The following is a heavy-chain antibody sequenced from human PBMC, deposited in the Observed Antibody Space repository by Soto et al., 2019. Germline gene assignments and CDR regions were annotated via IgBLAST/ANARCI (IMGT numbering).Heavy chain of an antibody. CDR1: GGSISSGGYY. D-gene: IGHD3-10*01. V-gene: IGHV4-31*03. Sequence: QVQLQESGPGLVKPSQTLSLTCTVSGGSISSGGYYWSWIRQHPGKGLEWIGYIYYSGSTYYNPSLKSRVTISVDTSKSQCALKLSSVTAADTAVYYCAGSGGTYYYGSGKFFDYWGQGTLVTVSS. J-gene: IGHJ4*02. CDR2: IYYSGST. CDR3: AGSGGTYYYGSGKFFDY.